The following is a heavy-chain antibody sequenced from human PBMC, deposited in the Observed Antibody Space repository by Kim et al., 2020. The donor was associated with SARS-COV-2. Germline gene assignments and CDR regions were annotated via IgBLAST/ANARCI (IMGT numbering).Heavy chain of an antibody. CDR1: GGSISSGGYY. J-gene: IGHJ3*02. V-gene: IGHV4-31*03. CDR3: ARGVLAVAGIGAFDI. Sequence: SETLSLTCTVSGGSISSGGYYWSWIRQHPGKGLEWIGYIYYSGSTYYNPSLKSRVTISVDTSKNQFSLKLSSVTAADTAVYYCARGVLAVAGIGAFDIWGQGTMVTVSS. CDR2: IYYSGST. D-gene: IGHD6-19*01.